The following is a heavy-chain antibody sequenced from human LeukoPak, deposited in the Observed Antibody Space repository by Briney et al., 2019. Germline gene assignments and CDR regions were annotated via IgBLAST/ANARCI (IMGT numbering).Heavy chain of an antibody. Sequence: PSETLSLTCAVYGGSFSGYYWSWIRQAPGKGLEWVSAISGSGGSTYYADSVKGRFTISRDNSKNTLYLQMNSLRAEDTAVYYCAKDLYSSGYYPAAVFDYWGQGTLVTVSS. D-gene: IGHD3-22*01. CDR1: GGSFSGYY. CDR3: AKDLYSSGYYPAAVFDY. J-gene: IGHJ4*02. V-gene: IGHV3-23*01. CDR2: ISGSGGST.